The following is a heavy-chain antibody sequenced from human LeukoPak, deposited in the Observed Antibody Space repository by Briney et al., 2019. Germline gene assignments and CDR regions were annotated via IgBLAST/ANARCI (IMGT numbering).Heavy chain of an antibody. CDR2: IIPIFGTA. D-gene: IGHD3-3*01. CDR1: GGTFSSYA. V-gene: IGHV1-69*13. J-gene: IGHJ4*02. CDR3: ARVKNYDFWSGYYTGIRAPFDDY. Sequence: SAKVSCKASGGTFSSYAISWVRQAPGQGLEWMGGIIPIFGTANYAQKFRGRVTITADESTSTAYMELSSLRSEDTAVYYCARVKNYDFWSGYYTGIRAPFDDYWGQGTLVTVSS.